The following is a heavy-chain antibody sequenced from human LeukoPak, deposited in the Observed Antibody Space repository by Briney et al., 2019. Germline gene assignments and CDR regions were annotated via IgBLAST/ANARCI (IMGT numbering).Heavy chain of an antibody. CDR2: INHSGST. CDR3: ARTRALVVPAAIPYYYYGMDV. J-gene: IGHJ6*02. CDR1: GGSFSGYY. D-gene: IGHD2-2*02. Sequence: PSETLSLTCAVYGGSFSGYYWSWIRQPPGKGLGWIGEINHSGSTNYNPSLKSRVTISVDTSKNQFSLKLSSVTAADTAVYYCARTRALVVPAAIPYYYYGMDVWGQGTTVTVSS. V-gene: IGHV4-34*01.